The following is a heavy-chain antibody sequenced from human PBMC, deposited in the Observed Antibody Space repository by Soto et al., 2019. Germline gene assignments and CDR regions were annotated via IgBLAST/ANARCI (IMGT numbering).Heavy chain of an antibody. V-gene: IGHV5-51*01. J-gene: IGHJ6*02. Sequence: GESLKISCKGSGYSFTSYWIGWVRQMPGKGLEWMGIIYPGDSDTRYSPSFQGQVTISADKSISTAYLQWSSLKASDTAMYYCASIDSSSWHDLVDSGYVWGQGNTVTVSS. D-gene: IGHD6-13*01. CDR1: GYSFTSYW. CDR2: IYPGDSDT. CDR3: ASIDSSSWHDLVDSGYV.